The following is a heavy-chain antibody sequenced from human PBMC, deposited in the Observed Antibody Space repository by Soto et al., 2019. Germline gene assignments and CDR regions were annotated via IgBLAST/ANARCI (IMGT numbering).Heavy chain of an antibody. CDR3: ARLSGSWPSGFDP. CDR2: IYYSGNT. D-gene: IGHD6-13*01. CDR1: GGSISSNDFY. Sequence: QVQLQESGPGRVKPSQTLSLTCIVSGGSISSNDFYWSWIRQHPGKGLEWIGYIYYSGNTYYNPSRTIRVTILVDTSKDHSSLTVSSVTAADTAVDYCARLSGSWPSGFDPWGHGTLVTVAS. V-gene: IGHV4-31*03. J-gene: IGHJ5*02.